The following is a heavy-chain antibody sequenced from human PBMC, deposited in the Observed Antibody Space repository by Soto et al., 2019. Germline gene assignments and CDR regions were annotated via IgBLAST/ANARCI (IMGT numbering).Heavy chain of an antibody. Sequence: QVQLVESGGDVVQPGRSLRLSCAASGFTFSNYGMHWARQAPGKGLEWVAAILYDGSNKYYADSVKGRFTISRDNSKNTLYLQMNSLRGEDTAVYYCAGGPYYFDYCGQGTLVTVSS. CDR2: ILYDGSNK. CDR3: AGGPYYFDY. V-gene: IGHV3-33*01. J-gene: IGHJ4*02. D-gene: IGHD1-26*01. CDR1: GFTFSNYG.